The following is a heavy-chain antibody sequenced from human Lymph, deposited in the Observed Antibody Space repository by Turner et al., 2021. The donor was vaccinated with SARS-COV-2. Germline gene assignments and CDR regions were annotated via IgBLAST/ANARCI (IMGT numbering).Heavy chain of an antibody. J-gene: IGHJ4*02. CDR1: GGSISSRSYY. D-gene: IGHD5-18*01. Sequence: QLQLQESGPGLVKPSETLSLTCTVSGGSISSRSYYWGWIRQPPGKGLEWVGSINYCGSTYYNPSLKSRVTISVDTSKNQLSLKLSSVTAADTAVYYCARQGWLRGYFDYWGQGTLVTVSS. CDR3: ARQGWLRGYFDY. V-gene: IGHV4-39*01. CDR2: INYCGST.